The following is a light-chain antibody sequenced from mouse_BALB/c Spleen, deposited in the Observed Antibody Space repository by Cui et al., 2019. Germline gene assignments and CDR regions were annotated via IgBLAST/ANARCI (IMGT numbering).Light chain of an antibody. V-gene: IGKV4-59*01. J-gene: IGKJ5*01. CDR3: QQWSSNPPT. CDR2: DTS. CDR1: SSVSY. Sequence: QIVLTQSPAIMSASPGEKVTMTCSASSSVSYMHWYQQKSGTSPKRWIYDTSKLASGVPARFSGSGSGTSYSPTISSMEAEDAATYYCQQWSSNPPTFGAGTKLELK.